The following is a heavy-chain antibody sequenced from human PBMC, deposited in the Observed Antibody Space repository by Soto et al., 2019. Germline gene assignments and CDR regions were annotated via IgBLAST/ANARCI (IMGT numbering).Heavy chain of an antibody. D-gene: IGHD3-22*01. CDR3: AKDLGPYYHSSGYYGDFDY. CDR2: ISYDGSNK. J-gene: IGHJ4*02. CDR1: GFTFSSYG. Sequence: GGSLRLSCAASGFTFSSYGMHWVRQAPGKGLEWVAVISYDGSNKYYADSVKGRFTISRDNSKNTLYLQMNSLRAEDTAVYYCAKDLGPYYHSSGYYGDFDYWGQGNLVTVSS. V-gene: IGHV3-30*18.